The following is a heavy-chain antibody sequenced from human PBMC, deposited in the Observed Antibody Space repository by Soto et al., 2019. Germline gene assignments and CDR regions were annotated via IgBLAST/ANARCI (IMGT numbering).Heavy chain of an antibody. CDR3: ARVPYVTWVDY. CDR1: GFTFNKYA. V-gene: IGHV3-23*01. D-gene: IGHD3-10*02. J-gene: IGHJ4*02. Sequence: PGGSLRLSCAASGFTFNKYAMSWVRQAPGKGLEWVSLISGSGDNTNYADSAKGRFTISRDNAKNTLYLQMNSLRAEDTAVYYCARVPYVTWVDYWGQGTLVTVSS. CDR2: ISGSGDNT.